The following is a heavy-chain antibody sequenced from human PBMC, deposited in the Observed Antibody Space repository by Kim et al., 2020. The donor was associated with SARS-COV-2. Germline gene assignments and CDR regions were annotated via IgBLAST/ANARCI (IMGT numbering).Heavy chain of an antibody. J-gene: IGHJ6*02. Sequence: EKARFTISRDNSKNTLFLQMISLRAEDTAVYYCAKDTSYYYGSGDYGMDVWGQGTTVTVSS. V-gene: IGHV3-23*01. CDR3: AKDTSYYYGSGDYGMDV. D-gene: IGHD3-10*01.